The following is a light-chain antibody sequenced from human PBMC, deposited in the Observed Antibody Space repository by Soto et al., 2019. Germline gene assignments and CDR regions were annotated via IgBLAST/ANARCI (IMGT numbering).Light chain of an antibody. CDR1: SSDVGGYNY. J-gene: IGLJ1*01. Sequence: QSALTQPRSVSGSPGQSVTISCSGTSSDVGGYNYVSWYQQYAGKAPKLMIYDVSKRPSGLHDRFSGSKSGKTASLTSTGPPAEYEANYDGGACAGSYSYVFGTGTNLT. CDR3: GACAGSYSYV. V-gene: IGLV2-11*01. CDR2: DVS.